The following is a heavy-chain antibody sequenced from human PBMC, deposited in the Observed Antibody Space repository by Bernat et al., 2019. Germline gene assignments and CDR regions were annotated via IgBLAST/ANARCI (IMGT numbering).Heavy chain of an antibody. D-gene: IGHD2-2*01. Sequence: QVQLVESGGGVVQPGRSLRLSCAASGFTFSSYAMHWVRQAPGKGLEWVAVISYDGSNKHYADSVEGRFTISRDNSKNTLYLQMNSLRAEDTAVYYCARGEVIVVVPAALDYWGQGTLVTVSS. CDR3: ARGEVIVVVPAALDY. CDR1: GFTFSSYA. CDR2: ISYDGSNK. J-gene: IGHJ4*02. V-gene: IGHV3-30-3*01.